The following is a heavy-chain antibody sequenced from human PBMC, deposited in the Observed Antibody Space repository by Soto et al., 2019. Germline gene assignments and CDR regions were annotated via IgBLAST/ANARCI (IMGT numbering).Heavy chain of an antibody. CDR3: ARTAAAGKNYYGADV. CDR1: GYKVSTWHNFTSYW. D-gene: IGHD6-13*01. J-gene: IGHJ6*02. V-gene: IGHV5-51*01. CDR2: IYPGDSDT. Sequence: GESLKISCMGSGYKVSTWHNFTSYWIAWVRQMPGEGLEWMGIIYPGDSDTRYSPSFQGQVTISADKSINSVYLQWSSLKASDTATYYCARTAAAGKNYYGADVWGQGTTVTVSS.